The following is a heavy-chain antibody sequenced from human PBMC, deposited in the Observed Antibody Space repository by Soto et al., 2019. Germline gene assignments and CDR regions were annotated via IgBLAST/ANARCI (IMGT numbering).Heavy chain of an antibody. J-gene: IGHJ6*02. D-gene: IGHD2-2*01. CDR3: AGDAMEGTNGMDV. V-gene: IGHV1-3*01. CDR1: GGTFSSYT. CDR2: INAGNGNT. Sequence: ASVKVSCKASGGTFSSYTMHWVRQAPGQRLEWMGWINAGNGNTKYSQNFQGRVPITRDTSASTAYMELSSLSFEDTAVYSCAGDAMEGTNGMDVWGQGTTVTVSS.